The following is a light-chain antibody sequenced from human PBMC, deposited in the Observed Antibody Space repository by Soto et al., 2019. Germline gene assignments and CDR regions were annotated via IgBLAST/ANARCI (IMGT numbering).Light chain of an antibody. CDR1: QYILQW. V-gene: IGKV1-5*03. Sequence: DIQMTQSPSSLSASVGDRVTVTCRASQYILQWVAWYQQKPGKAPKLLISKASHLEDGVPSRFSGSGSGTEFTLTISSLQPEDFATYYCQQYNSFSPITFGQGTNLQI. CDR3: QQYNSFSPIT. J-gene: IGKJ2*01. CDR2: KAS.